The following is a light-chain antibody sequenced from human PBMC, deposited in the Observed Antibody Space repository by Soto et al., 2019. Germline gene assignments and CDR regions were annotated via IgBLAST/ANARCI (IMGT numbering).Light chain of an antibody. Sequence: EIVMTQSPATLSVSPGERATLSCRASQSVSNNLAWYQQKPGQTPRLLIYGASTRATGIPARFSGSGSGPEFTLTISSLQYEDFAVYYCQQYNNWPPWTFGQGTKVEIK. CDR2: GAS. CDR3: QQYNNWPPWT. V-gene: IGKV3-15*01. CDR1: QSVSNN. J-gene: IGKJ1*01.